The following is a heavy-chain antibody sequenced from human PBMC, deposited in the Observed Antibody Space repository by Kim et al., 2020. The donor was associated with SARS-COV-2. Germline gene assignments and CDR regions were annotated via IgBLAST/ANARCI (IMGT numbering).Heavy chain of an antibody. CDR3: ARDWSGSGTSLDY. CDR1: GFAFSNYQ. J-gene: IGHJ4*02. V-gene: IGHV3-7*05. Sequence: GGSLRLSCVGFGFAFSNYQMSWVRQAPGRGLEWVAKIKQDGIQKYYVDSVKGRFTISRDNAKNSLNLEMNSLRAEDAALYYCARDWSGSGTSLDYWGQGT. CDR2: IKQDGIQK. D-gene: IGHD3-10*01.